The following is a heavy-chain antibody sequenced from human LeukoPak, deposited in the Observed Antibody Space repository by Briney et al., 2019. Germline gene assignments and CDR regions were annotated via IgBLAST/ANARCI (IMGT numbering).Heavy chain of an antibody. CDR2: IYYSGST. D-gene: IGHD2-2*02. Sequence: SETLSLTCTVSGGSISSSSYYWGWIRQPPGKGLEWIGSIYYSGSTYYNPSLKSRVTISVDTSKNQFSLKLSSVTAADTAVYYCARHAMGVVVPAAIALHFDYWGQGTLVTVSS. CDR3: ARHAMGVVVPAAIALHFDY. V-gene: IGHV4-39*01. J-gene: IGHJ4*02. CDR1: GGSISSSSYY.